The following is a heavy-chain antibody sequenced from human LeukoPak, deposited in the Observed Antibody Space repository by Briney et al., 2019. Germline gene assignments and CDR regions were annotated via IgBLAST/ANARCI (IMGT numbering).Heavy chain of an antibody. CDR3: ASRGPVTTAYYYYYMDV. CDR2: IYYGGST. CDR1: CGSISGYY. V-gene: IGHV4-59*01. D-gene: IGHD4-17*01. Sequence: SETLSLTRTVSCGSISGYYWRWLRPPPGKGLERGGSIYYGGSTNYTPSLNSRVTISVDTSKKQFSLKLSSGTAADTAVYYCASRGPVTTAYYYYYMDVWGKGTTVTV. J-gene: IGHJ6*03.